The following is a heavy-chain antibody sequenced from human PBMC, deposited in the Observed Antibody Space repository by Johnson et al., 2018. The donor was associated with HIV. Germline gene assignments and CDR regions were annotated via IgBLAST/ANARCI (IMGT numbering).Heavy chain of an antibody. J-gene: IGHJ3*02. CDR1: GFTFSSYG. Sequence: QMQLVESGGGLVQPGRSLRLSCAASGFTFSSYGMHWVRQAPGKGLEWVAVIWYDGSNKYYADSVKGRFTISRDNSKNTLYLQMNSLRAEDTAVYYCAKAPLSGYEDAFDIWGQGTMVTVSS. CDR3: AKAPLSGYEDAFDI. CDR2: IWYDGSNK. D-gene: IGHD3-22*01. V-gene: IGHV3-33*06.